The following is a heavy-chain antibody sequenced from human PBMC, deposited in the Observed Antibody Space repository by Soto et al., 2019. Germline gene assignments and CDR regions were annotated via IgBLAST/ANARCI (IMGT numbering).Heavy chain of an antibody. Sequence: EVQLLESGGGLVQPGGSLRLSCAASGFSFSSHAMSWVRQAPGKGLEWVSVISGSADNTYYADSVKGRFTISRDNSKNTLYPKMNSRRVEDRAAYFCAKHGRDSASCGGEAGGQGTLVTVSS. J-gene: IGHJ4*02. CDR1: GFSFSSHA. CDR2: ISGSADNT. CDR3: AKHGRDSASCGGEA. D-gene: IGHD2-21*01. V-gene: IGHV3-23*01.